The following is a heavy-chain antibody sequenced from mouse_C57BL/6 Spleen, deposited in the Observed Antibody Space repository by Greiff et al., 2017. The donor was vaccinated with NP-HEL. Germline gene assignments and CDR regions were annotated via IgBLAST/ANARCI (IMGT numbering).Heavy chain of an antibody. CDR1: GYTFTSYW. J-gene: IGHJ3*01. CDR3: ARRDYSNYGWFAY. Sequence: VQLQQPGAELVRPGSSVKLSCKASGYTFTSYWMDWVKQRPGQGLEWIGNIYPSDSETHYNQKFKDKATLTVDKSSSTAYMQLSSLTSEDSAVYYCARRDYSNYGWFAYWGQGTLVTVSA. CDR2: IYPSDSET. V-gene: IGHV1-61*01. D-gene: IGHD2-5*01.